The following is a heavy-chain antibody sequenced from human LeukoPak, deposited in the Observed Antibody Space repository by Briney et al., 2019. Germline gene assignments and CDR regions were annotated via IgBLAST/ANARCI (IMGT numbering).Heavy chain of an antibody. CDR1: GGSISSYY. Sequence: SETLSLTCTVSGGSISSYYWSWIRQPPGKGLEWNGYIYYSGSTNYNPSLKSRVTISVDTSKNQFSLKLSSVTAADTAVYYCASLGGYCSSTSCYDWFDPWGQGTLVTVSS. CDR2: IYYSGST. J-gene: IGHJ5*02. CDR3: ASLGGYCSSTSCYDWFDP. D-gene: IGHD2-2*01. V-gene: IGHV4-59*01.